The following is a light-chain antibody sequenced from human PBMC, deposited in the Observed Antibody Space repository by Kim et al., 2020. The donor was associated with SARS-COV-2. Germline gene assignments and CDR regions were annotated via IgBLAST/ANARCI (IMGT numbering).Light chain of an antibody. CDR1: QSVSSSY. CDR2: GAS. J-gene: IGKJ4*01. Sequence: EIVLTQSPGPLSLSPGERATLACRANQSVSSSYLVWYQQNPGQAPRLLIYGASSRATGIPDRFSGSGSGTDFTLTISRLEPEDFAVYYCQQSGSSPFTFGGGTRVEI. V-gene: IGKV3-20*01. CDR3: QQSGSSPFT.